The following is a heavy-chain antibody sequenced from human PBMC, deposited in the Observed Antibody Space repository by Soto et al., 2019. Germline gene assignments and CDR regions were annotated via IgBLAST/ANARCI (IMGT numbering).Heavy chain of an antibody. CDR1: GFTFSNYA. J-gene: IGHJ4*02. CDR3: ALRKTGSYFDY. Sequence: PVGSLRLSCAGSGFTFSNYAMSWVRQAPGTGLEWVSGIGASGAGTYYADSVKGRFTISRDNSKNTLHLQMNSLRAEDTAVYYCALRKTGSYFDYWGQGTLVTVSS. D-gene: IGHD1-26*01. V-gene: IGHV3-23*01. CDR2: IGASGAGT.